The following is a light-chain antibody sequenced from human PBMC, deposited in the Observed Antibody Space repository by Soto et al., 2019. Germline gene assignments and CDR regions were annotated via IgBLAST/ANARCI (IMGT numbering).Light chain of an antibody. J-gene: IGKJ2*01. V-gene: IGKV3-20*01. CDR3: QHYGSSPPYT. CDR1: QSVSSSY. Sequence: EIVLTQSPGTLSLSPGERATLSCRASQSVSSSYLAWYQQKPGQATRLLIYGASSRATGIPDRFSGSGSGTVFTLTISRMESEDFAVYYCQHYGSSPPYTFDQGPKLEIK. CDR2: GAS.